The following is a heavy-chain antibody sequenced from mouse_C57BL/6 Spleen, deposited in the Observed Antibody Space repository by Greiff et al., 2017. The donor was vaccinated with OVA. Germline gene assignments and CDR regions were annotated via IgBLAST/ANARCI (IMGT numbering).Heavy chain of an antibody. D-gene: IGHD4-1*01. V-gene: IGHV1-82*01. J-gene: IGHJ2*01. CDR3: ARKTGTVLYYFDY. Sequence: QVQLQQSGPELVKPGASVKISCKASGYAFSSSWMNWVKQRPGKGLEWIGRIYPGDGDTNYNGKFKGKATLTADKSSSTAYMQLSSLTSEDSAVYFCARKTGTVLYYFDYWGQGTTLTVSS. CDR1: GYAFSSSW. CDR2: IYPGDGDT.